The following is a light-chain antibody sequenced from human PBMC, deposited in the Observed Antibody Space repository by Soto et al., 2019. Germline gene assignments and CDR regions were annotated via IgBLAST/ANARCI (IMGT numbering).Light chain of an antibody. CDR2: SNN. CDR3: AAWDDSLNAVV. V-gene: IGLV1-44*01. J-gene: IGLJ2*01. CDR1: TSNIGSNT. Sequence: QSVLTQPPSASGTPGQRVTISCSGSTSNIGSNTVNWYQQLPGTGPKLLIYSNNQRPSGVPGRFSGSRSGTSASLAISGLQSDDEADYYCAAWDDSLNAVVFGGGTQLTVL.